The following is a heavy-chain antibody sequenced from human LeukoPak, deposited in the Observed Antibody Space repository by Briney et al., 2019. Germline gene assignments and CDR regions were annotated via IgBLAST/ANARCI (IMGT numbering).Heavy chain of an antibody. CDR2: INSDGSTT. CDR3: ARPRVEMATSFLDY. J-gene: IGHJ4*02. V-gene: IGHV3-74*01. D-gene: IGHD5-24*01. CDR1: GFTFSSYW. Sequence: PGGSLRLSCAASGFTFSSYWMNWVRQAPGKGLVWVSRINSDGSTTTYADSVKGRFTISRDNAKNTLYLQMNSLRAEDTAVYYCARPRVEMATSFLDYWGQGTLVTVSS.